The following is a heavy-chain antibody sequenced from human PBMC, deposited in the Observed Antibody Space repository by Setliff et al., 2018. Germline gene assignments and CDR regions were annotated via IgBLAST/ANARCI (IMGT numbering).Heavy chain of an antibody. CDR1: GYTFTGYY. CDR3: ASVLITAYDY. J-gene: IGHJ4*02. D-gene: IGHD3-16*01. V-gene: IGHV1-2*06. CDR2: INPNSGGT. Sequence: GASVKVSCKASGYTFTGYYIHWVRQAPGQGLEWMGRINPNSGGTNYAQNFQGRVTMTRDTSISTAYMELSSLRSDDTAVYYCASVLITAYDYWGQGTLVTVSS.